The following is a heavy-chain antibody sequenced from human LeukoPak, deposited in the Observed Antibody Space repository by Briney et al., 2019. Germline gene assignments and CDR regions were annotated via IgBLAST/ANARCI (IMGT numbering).Heavy chain of an antibody. V-gene: IGHV4-38-2*02. CDR1: GYSISSDYY. D-gene: IGHD1-1*01. CDR3: TRELAGTTVED. J-gene: IGHJ4*02. CDR2: VYHSGTT. Sequence: NPSETLSLTCTVSGYSISSDYYWGWIRQTPGKGLEWIGSVYHSGTTYHNPSLKSRVTMSVDTSKNQFSLTLTSVTAADTALYYCTRELAGTTVEDWGQGTLVTVSS.